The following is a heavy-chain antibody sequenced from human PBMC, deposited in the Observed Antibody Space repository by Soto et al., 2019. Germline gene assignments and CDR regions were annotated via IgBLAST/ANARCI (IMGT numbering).Heavy chain of an antibody. J-gene: IGHJ6*02. CDR3: ARGDSTDCTNGVCSFFYNHDMDV. Sequence: ASVKVSCKASGYSFTDYHIHWVRQAPGQGLEWLGRINPKSGGTSTAQKFQGWVTMTTDTSISTASMELTRLTSDDTAIYYCARGDSTDCTNGVCSFFYNHDMDVWGQGTTVTVSS. CDR1: GYSFTDYH. V-gene: IGHV1-2*04. D-gene: IGHD2-8*01. CDR2: INPKSGGT.